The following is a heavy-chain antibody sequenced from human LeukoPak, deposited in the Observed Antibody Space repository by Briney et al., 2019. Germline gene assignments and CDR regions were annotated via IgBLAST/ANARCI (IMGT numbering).Heavy chain of an antibody. D-gene: IGHD3-10*01. J-gene: IGHJ4*02. Sequence: PSETLSLTCTVSGGSISSSTYYWGWIRQAPGKGLEWIGTIYYDRSGYNNPSLKSRVTIFVDTSKNHFSLRLSSLTAADTAVYYCARWQSSGAYFDYWGQGALVTVSS. V-gene: IGHV4-39*02. CDR2: IYYDRSG. CDR3: ARWQSSGAYFDY. CDR1: GGSISSSTYY.